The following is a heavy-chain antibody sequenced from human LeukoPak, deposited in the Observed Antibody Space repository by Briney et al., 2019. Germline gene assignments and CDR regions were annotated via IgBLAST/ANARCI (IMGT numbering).Heavy chain of an antibody. J-gene: IGHJ4*02. CDR2: IYHSGST. CDR3: ARVVVTPGIAVAIYFDY. D-gene: IGHD6-19*01. CDR1: GGSISSGSYY. V-gene: IGHV4-39*07. Sequence: SQTLSLTCTVSGGSISSGSYYWGWIRQPPGKGLEWIGSIYHSGSTYYNPSLKSRVTISVDTSKNQFSLKLSSVTAADTAVYYCARVVVTPGIAVAIYFDYWGQGTLVTVSS.